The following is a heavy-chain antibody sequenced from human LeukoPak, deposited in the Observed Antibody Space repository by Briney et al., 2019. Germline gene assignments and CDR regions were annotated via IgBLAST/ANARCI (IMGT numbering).Heavy chain of an antibody. CDR3: AQESYGSGSYYNEDWFDP. J-gene: IGHJ5*02. Sequence: GGSLRLSCAASGFTFSSYAMSWVRRAPGKGLEWVSAISGSGGSTYYADSVKGRFTISRDNSKNTLYLQMNSLRAEDTAVYYCAQESYGSGSYYNEDWFDPWGQGTLVTVSS. D-gene: IGHD3-10*01. CDR1: GFTFSSYA. V-gene: IGHV3-23*01. CDR2: ISGSGGST.